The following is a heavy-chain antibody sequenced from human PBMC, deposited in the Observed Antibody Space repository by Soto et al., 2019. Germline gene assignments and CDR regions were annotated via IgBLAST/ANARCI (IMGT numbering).Heavy chain of an antibody. D-gene: IGHD5-12*01. Sequence: AGGSLRLSCAASGFTFSSYSMNWVRQAPGKGLEWVSSISSSSSYIYYADSVKGRFTISRDNAKNSLYLQMNSLSAEDTAVYSRARETGWLQFGNWFDPWGQGTLVTVSS. CDR3: ARETGWLQFGNWFDP. V-gene: IGHV3-21*01. CDR1: GFTFSSYS. J-gene: IGHJ5*02. CDR2: ISSSSSYI.